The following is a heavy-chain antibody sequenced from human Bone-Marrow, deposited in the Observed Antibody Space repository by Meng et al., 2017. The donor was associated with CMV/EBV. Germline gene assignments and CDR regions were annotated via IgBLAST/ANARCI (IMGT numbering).Heavy chain of an antibody. CDR2: INHSGST. J-gene: IGHJ4*02. V-gene: IGHV4-34*01. CDR3: ARLKGSYYFDY. Sequence: SETLSLTCAVYGGSFSGYYWSWIRQPPGKGLEWIGEINHSGSTNYNPSLKSRVTISVDTSKNQFSLKLSTVTPADTAVYYCARLKGSYYFDYWGQGTLVTVSS. CDR1: GGSFSGYY.